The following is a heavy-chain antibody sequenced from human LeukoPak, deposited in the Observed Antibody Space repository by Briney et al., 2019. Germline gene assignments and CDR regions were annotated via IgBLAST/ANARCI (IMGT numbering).Heavy chain of an antibody. CDR3: ARLNGSGSKNY. J-gene: IGHJ4*02. V-gene: IGHV4-34*01. CDR1: GGSFSGYY. CDR2: INYSGST. Sequence: SETLSLTCAVYGGSFSGYYWSWIRQPPGKGLEWIGEINYSGSTNYNPSLKSRVTISVDTSKNQFSLKLSSVTAADTAVYYCARLNGSGSKNYWGQGTLVTVSS. D-gene: IGHD3-10*01.